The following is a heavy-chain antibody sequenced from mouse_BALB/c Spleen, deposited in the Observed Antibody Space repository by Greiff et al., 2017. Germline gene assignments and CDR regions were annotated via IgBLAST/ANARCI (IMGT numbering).Heavy chain of an antibody. J-gene: IGHJ2*01. Sequence: VKLQESGAELVKPGASVKLSCKASGYTFTSYWMPWVKQRPGQGLEWIGEFNPSNGRTNYNEKFKSKATLTVDKSSSTAYMQLSSLTSEDSAVYYCARSSTTVVADDYWGQGTTLTVSS. CDR2: FNPSNGRT. V-gene: IGHV1S81*02. CDR1: GYTFTSYW. D-gene: IGHD1-1*01. CDR3: ARSSTTVVADDY.